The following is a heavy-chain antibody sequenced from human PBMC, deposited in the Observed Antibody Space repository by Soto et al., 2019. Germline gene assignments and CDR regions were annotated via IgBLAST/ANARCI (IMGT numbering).Heavy chain of an antibody. J-gene: IGHJ4*02. V-gene: IGHV4-31*03. CDR3: ARVGYSYGYIRYFDY. CDR2: IYYSGST. CDR1: GGSISSGGYY. Sequence: SETLSLTCTVSGGSISSGGYYWTWIRQHPGKGLEWIGYIYYSGSTYYNPSLKSRVTISVDTSKNQFSLKLTSVTPADTAVYYCARVGYSYGYIRYFDYWGQGTLVTVSS. D-gene: IGHD5-18*01.